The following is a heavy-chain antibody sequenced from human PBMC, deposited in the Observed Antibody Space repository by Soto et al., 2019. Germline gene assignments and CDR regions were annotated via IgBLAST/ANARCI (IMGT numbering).Heavy chain of an antibody. CDR1: GFTFSDSA. Sequence: EVPLVESGGGLVQPGGTLKLSCAASGFTFSDSAMHWVRQASGEGLEWLGRIRSKGNNYATEYDASLKGRFTISRDDSKRTTYLQMNNLKTEDTAVYYCVRYSRTLGWFFDLWGRGTLVTVSS. CDR2: IRSKGNNYAT. J-gene: IGHJ2*01. CDR3: VRYSRTLGWFFDL. V-gene: IGHV3-73*02. D-gene: IGHD2-21*01.